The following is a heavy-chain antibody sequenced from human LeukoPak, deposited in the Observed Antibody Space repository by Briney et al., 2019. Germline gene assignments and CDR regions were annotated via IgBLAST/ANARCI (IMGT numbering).Heavy chain of an antibody. CDR1: GYTFTSYG. J-gene: IGHJ4*02. Sequence: ASVKVSCKASGYTFTSYGISWVRQAPGQGLEWTGWISASNGDTDYPQNLQGRVTMTTDTYTSTAYMELRSLTSDDTAIYYCARESHITREDYWGQGTLVTVSS. CDR3: ARESHITREDY. CDR2: ISASNGDT. V-gene: IGHV1-18*01. D-gene: IGHD1-14*01.